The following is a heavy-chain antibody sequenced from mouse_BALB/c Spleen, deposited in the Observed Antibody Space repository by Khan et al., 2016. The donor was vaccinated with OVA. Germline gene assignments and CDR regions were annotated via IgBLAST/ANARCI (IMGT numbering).Heavy chain of an antibody. CDR1: GFSLSNYS. Sequence: QVRLQQSGPGLVQPSQSLSITCTVPGFSLSNYSVHWVRQSPGKGLEWLGVIWSAGSTDYNAAFISRLTISKDNSRSQVFFKMNSLQPNDTAIYYCARRGYDYGRGALFAYWGQGTLVTVSA. CDR3: ARRGYDYGRGALFAY. CDR2: IWSAGST. J-gene: IGHJ3*01. V-gene: IGHV2-2*02. D-gene: IGHD2-4*01.